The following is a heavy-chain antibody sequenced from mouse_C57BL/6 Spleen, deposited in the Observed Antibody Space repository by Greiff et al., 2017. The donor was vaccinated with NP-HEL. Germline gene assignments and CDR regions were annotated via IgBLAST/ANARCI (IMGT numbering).Heavy chain of an antibody. CDR1: GYAFTNYL. D-gene: IGHD1-1*01. CDR3: ARSKDVTTVVNYAMDY. CDR2: INPGSGGT. J-gene: IGHJ4*01. V-gene: IGHV1-54*01. Sequence: QVQLQQSGAELVRPGTSVKVSCKASGYAFTNYLIEWVKQRPGQGLEWIGVINPGSGGTNYNEKFKGKATLTADQSSSTAYMQLSSLTSEDSAVYFCARSKDVTTVVNYAMDYWGQGTSVTVSS.